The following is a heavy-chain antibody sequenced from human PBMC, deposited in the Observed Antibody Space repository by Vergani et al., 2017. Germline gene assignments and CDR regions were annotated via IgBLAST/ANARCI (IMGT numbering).Heavy chain of an antibody. CDR3: AKDFEFMAAAGTSGFD. CDR2: ISGSGGST. J-gene: IGHJ4*02. V-gene: IGHV3-23*01. Sequence: EVQLLESGGGLVQPGGSLRLSCAASGFTFSSYAMSWVRPAPGKGLEWVSAISGSGGSTYYADSVKGRFTISRDNSKNTLYLQMNSLRAEDTAVYYCAKDFEFMAAAGTSGFDWGQGTLVTVSS. CDR1: GFTFSSYA. D-gene: IGHD6-13*01.